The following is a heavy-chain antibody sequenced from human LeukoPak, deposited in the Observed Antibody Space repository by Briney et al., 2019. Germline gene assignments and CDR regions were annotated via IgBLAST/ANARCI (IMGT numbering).Heavy chain of an antibody. CDR3: ARWIGVVIQYPRDAFDI. Sequence: PSETLSLTCTVSGGSISSSSYYWGWIRQPPGKGLEWIGSIYYSGSTYYNPSLKSRVTISVDTSKNQFSLKLSSVTAADTAVYYCARWIGVVIQYPRDAFDIWGQGTMVTVSS. CDR1: GGSISSSSYY. D-gene: IGHD3-3*01. V-gene: IGHV4-39*01. J-gene: IGHJ3*02. CDR2: IYYSGST.